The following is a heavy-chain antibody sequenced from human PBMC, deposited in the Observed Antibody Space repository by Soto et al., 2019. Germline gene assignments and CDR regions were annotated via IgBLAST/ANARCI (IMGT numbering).Heavy chain of an antibody. Sequence: PSETLSLTCSFYVWSFIGYYCSWILQPPVNWLEWIGEINHSVITNYNPSLKSRVTISVDTSKNQFSLKLSSVTAADTAVYYCARKETRFLEWLLVEDWLEHRGKGNMVNVSS. CDR2: INHSVIT. V-gene: IGHV4-34*01. D-gene: IGHD3-3*01. CDR3: ARKETRFLEWLLVEDWLEH. CDR1: VWSFIGYY. J-gene: IGHJ5*02.